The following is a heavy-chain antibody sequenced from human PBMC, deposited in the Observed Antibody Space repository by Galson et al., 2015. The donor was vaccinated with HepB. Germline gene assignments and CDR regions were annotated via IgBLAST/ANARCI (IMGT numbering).Heavy chain of an antibody. Sequence: SLRLSCAASGFTFSPYSMHWVRQAPGKGLEWVSFITSSGSYLYYADSVKGRFTISRDNAKNSLYLQMNCLRAEDTAVYYCARDRDFYGMDVSGQGTTVTAAS. CDR2: ITSSGSYL. D-gene: IGHD5-24*01. J-gene: IGHJ6*02. V-gene: IGHV3-21*01. CDR3: ARDRDFYGMDV. CDR1: GFTFSPYS.